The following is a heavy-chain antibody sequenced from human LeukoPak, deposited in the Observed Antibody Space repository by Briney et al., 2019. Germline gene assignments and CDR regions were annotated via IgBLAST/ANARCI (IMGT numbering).Heavy chain of an antibody. V-gene: IGHV3-33*01. CDR2: IRFDGSNK. J-gene: IGHJ4*02. Sequence: PGGSLRLSCAASGFTFSNYDMHWVRQAPSKGLEWVAVIRFDGSNKFYADSVKGRFTISRDNSKNTLYLQMNSLRAEDTAVYYCASSAGALIDCWGQGTLVIVSS. CDR3: ASSAGALIDC. D-gene: IGHD6-19*01. CDR1: GFTFSNYD.